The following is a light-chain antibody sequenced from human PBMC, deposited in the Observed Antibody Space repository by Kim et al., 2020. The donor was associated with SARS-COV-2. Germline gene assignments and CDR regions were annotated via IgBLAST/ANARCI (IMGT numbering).Light chain of an antibody. J-gene: IGKJ4*01. CDR1: QSISTD. CDR2: GAS. Sequence: EIVMTQSPDTLSVSPGEGATLSCRASQSISTDLAWYQEKPGQAPRLLISGASTRATGIAARFSGSGSGAEFTLTISSLQSEDFAVYYCQQYNDWPLPFGGGTKVDIK. CDR3: QQYNDWPLP. V-gene: IGKV3-15*01.